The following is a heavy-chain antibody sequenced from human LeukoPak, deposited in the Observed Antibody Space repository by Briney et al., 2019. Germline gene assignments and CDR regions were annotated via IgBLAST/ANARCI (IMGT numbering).Heavy chain of an antibody. CDR2: ISYSGDT. Sequence: SETLSLTCSVSSGAINSGSSNWGWIRQPPGKGLEWIGSISYSGDTYCSPSLKSRVTISVDTSKNDLSLKLSFVTAADTAVYYCARHDSSNYYMNFEYWGQGILVTVSS. D-gene: IGHD3-22*01. CDR1: SGAINSGSSN. J-gene: IGHJ4*02. V-gene: IGHV4-39*01. CDR3: ARHDSSNYYMNFEY.